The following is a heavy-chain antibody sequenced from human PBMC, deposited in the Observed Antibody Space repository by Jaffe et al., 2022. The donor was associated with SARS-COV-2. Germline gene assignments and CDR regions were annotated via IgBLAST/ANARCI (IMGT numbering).Heavy chain of an antibody. V-gene: IGHV4-61*02. J-gene: IGHJ6*02. CDR2: IYTSGST. D-gene: IGHD1-26*01. CDR1: GGSISSGSYY. Sequence: QVQLQESGPGLVKPSQTLSLTCTVSGGSISSGSYYWSWIRQPAGKGLEWIGRIYTSGSTNYNPSLKSRVTISVDTSKNQFSLKLSSVTAADTAVYYCARDTSSGLLVDYYYGMDVWGQGTTVTVSS. CDR3: ARDTSSGLLVDYYYGMDV.